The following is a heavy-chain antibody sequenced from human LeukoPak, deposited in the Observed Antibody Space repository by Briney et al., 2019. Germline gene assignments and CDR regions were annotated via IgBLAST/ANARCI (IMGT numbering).Heavy chain of an antibody. Sequence: GGSLRLSCAASGFTFSNAWMSWVRQAPGKGLEWVGRIKSKTDGGTTDYAAPVKGRFTISRDDSKSTLYLQMNSLKTEDTAVYYCTTDSPRAAAGTDYYYYYGMDVWGQGTTVTVSS. CDR3: TTDSPRAAAGTDYYYYYGMDV. D-gene: IGHD6-13*01. CDR2: IKSKTDGGTT. CDR1: GFTFSNAW. J-gene: IGHJ6*02. V-gene: IGHV3-15*01.